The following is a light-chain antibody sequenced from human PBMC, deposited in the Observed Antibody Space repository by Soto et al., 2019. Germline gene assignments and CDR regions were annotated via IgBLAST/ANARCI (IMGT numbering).Light chain of an antibody. CDR1: QGISSY. J-gene: IGKJ1*01. Sequence: QSPSSLSASTGDRVTITCRASQGISSYLAWYQQKPGKAPKLLIYAASTLQSGVPSRFSGSGSGTDLTLTISCLQSEDFATYYCQQYYSYPLAFGQGTKVDIK. CDR3: QQYYSYPLA. V-gene: IGKV1-8*01. CDR2: AAS.